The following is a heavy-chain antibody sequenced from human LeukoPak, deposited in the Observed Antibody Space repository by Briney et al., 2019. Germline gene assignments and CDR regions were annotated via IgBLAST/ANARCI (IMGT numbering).Heavy chain of an antibody. D-gene: IGHD2/OR15-2a*01. V-gene: IGHV3-21*06. CDR3: ARKNYFYYYMDV. J-gene: IGHJ6*03. CDR2: ISGSSGYI. CDR1: GFTFSHYY. Sequence: GGSLRLSCAASGFTFSHYYMTWVRQAPGKGLEWVSSISGSSGYIFYADSVKGRFTISRDNAKNSLYLQMNSLRAEDTAVYYCARKNYFYYYMDVWGKGTTVTISS.